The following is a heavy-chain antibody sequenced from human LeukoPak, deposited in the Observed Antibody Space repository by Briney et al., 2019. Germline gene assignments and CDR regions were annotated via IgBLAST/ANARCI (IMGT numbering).Heavy chain of an antibody. V-gene: IGHV3-23*01. CDR2: ITGSGGRT. J-gene: IGHJ3*01. CDR1: GFTFSNYA. D-gene: IGHD4-17*01. CDR3: AKDLNGDYIGAFDF. Sequence: GGSLRLSRGAFGFTFSNYALIWVRQAPGKGLEWVSAITGSGGRTYYTNSVKGRFTISRDNSGNTLFLQMNSLRVEDTAVYYCAKDLNGDYIGAFDFWGQGTMVTVSS.